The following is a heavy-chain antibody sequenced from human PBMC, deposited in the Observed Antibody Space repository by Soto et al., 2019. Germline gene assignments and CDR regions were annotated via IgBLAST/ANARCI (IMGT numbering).Heavy chain of an antibody. Sequence: SETLSLTCTVSGGSISSSSYYWGWIRQSPGKGLEWIGSFYYSGSTYYSPSLRSRVTISGDTSRKQISLRLSSVTAAVTAVYYCSRISVASSYMDVWGKGTTVTVSS. CDR2: FYYSGST. V-gene: IGHV4-39*01. J-gene: IGHJ6*03. D-gene: IGHD5-12*01. CDR1: GGSISSSSYY. CDR3: SRISVASSYMDV.